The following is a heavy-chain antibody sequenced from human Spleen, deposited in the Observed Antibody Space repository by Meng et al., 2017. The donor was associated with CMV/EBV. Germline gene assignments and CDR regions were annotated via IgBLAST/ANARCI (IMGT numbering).Heavy chain of an antibody. Sequence: YYWGWIRQPPGKGLEWIGYIYYSGRTDYNPSLRSRVIISVDTSKNQFSLKLSSVTAADTAVYYCARNFYTGGYCSSTSCDLTAFDIWGQGTLVTVSS. CDR2: IYYSGRT. CDR3: ARNFYTGGYCSSTSCDLTAFDI. J-gene: IGHJ3*02. V-gene: IGHV4-30-4*01. CDR1: YY. D-gene: IGHD2-2*03.